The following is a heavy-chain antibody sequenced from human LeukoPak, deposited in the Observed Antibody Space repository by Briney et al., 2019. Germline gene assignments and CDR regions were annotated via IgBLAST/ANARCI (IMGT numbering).Heavy chain of an antibody. J-gene: IGHJ4*02. Sequence: GGSLRLSCAASGFTFSSYSMNWVRQAPGKGLEWVSSISSSSSYIYYADSVKGRFTISRDNAKNSLYLQMSSLRAEDTAVYYCARDPGLILPAALDYWGQGTLVTVSS. CDR3: ARDPGLILPAALDY. V-gene: IGHV3-21*01. CDR1: GFTFSSYS. D-gene: IGHD2-2*01. CDR2: ISSSSSYI.